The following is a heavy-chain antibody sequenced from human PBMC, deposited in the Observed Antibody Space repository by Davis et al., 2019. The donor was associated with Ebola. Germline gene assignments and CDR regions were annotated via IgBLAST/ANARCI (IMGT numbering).Heavy chain of an antibody. Sequence: GESLKISCAASGFTFSSYGMHWVRQAPGKGLEWVAVIWYDGSNKYYADSVKGRFTISRDNSKNTLYLQMNSLRAEDTAVYYCARDVNDYVWGSYRYNWFDPWGQGTLVTVSS. J-gene: IGHJ5*02. CDR2: IWYDGSNK. CDR3: ARDVNDYVWGSYRYNWFDP. V-gene: IGHV3-33*08. D-gene: IGHD3-16*02. CDR1: GFTFSSYG.